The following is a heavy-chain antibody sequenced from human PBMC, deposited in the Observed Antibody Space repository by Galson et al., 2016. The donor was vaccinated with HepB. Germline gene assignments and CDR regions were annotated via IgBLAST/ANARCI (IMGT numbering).Heavy chain of an antibody. D-gene: IGHD3-10*01. V-gene: IGHV3-33*01. CDR2: IWYDGSNK. CDR3: ARDRGDDAFDI. CDR1: GFTFSNYV. Sequence: SLRLSCAASGFTFSNYVIHWVRQAPGKGLEWVALIWYDGSNKYYADSVQGRFTISRDNSNNTVYLQMNSLTAEDTAVYYCARDRGDDAFDIWGQGTMVTVSS. J-gene: IGHJ3*02.